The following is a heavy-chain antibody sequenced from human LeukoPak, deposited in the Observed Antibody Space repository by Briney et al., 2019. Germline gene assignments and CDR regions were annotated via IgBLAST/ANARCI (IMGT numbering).Heavy chain of an antibody. CDR1: GGSISSYY. Sequence: SETLSLTCTVSGGSISSYYWSWIRQPPGKGLEWIGYIYYSGSTNYNPSLKSRVTISVGTSKNQFSLKLSSVTAADTAVYYCARERAVAGYYYYGMDVWGQGTTVTVSS. D-gene: IGHD6-19*01. CDR2: IYYSGST. CDR3: ARERAVAGYYYYGMDV. J-gene: IGHJ6*02. V-gene: IGHV4-59*01.